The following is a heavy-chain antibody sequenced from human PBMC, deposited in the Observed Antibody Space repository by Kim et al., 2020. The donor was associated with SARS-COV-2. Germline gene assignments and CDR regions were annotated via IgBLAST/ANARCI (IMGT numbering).Heavy chain of an antibody. J-gene: IGHJ6*02. D-gene: IGHD2-2*01. CDR3: YQVVPAARSYYGMDV. Sequence: GGSLRLSCAASGFTFSSYSMNWVRQAPGKGLEWVSSISSSSSYIYYADSVKGRFTISRDNAKNSLYLQMNSLRAEDTAVYYCYQVVPAARSYYGMDVWGQGTTVTVSS. CDR1: GFTFSSYS. V-gene: IGHV3-21*01. CDR2: ISSSSSYI.